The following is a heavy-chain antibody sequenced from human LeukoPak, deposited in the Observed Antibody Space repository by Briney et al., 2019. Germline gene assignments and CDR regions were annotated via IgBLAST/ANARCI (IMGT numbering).Heavy chain of an antibody. D-gene: IGHD3-9*01. CDR2: IYHSGST. CDR3: ARVGYFDWFTGPD. V-gene: IGHV4-38-2*01. Sequence: PSETLSLTRAVSGYSISSGYYWGWIRQPPGKGLEWIGSIYHSGSTYYNPSLKSRVTISVDTSKNQFSLKLSSVTAADTAVYYCARVGYFDWFTGPDWGQGTLVTVSS. J-gene: IGHJ4*02. CDR1: GYSISSGYY.